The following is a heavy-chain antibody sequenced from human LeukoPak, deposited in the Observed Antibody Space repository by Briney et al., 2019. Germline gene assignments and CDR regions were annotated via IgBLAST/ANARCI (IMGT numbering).Heavy chain of an antibody. CDR3: ARTVSTMVRGYYYYYMDV. Sequence: SETLSLTCTVSGGSISSNTYYWSWIRQPAGKGLEWIGRIYTSGGTNYNPSLKSRVTISVDTSKNQFSLKLSSVTAADTAVYYCARTVSTMVRGYYYYYMDVWGKGTTVTISS. J-gene: IGHJ6*03. CDR1: GGSISSNTYY. V-gene: IGHV4-61*02. D-gene: IGHD3-10*01. CDR2: IYTSGGT.